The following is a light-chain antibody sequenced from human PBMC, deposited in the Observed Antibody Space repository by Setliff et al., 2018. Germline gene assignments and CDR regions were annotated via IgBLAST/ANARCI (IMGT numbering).Light chain of an antibody. CDR3: SSYAGSYIYV. J-gene: IGLJ1*01. CDR1: SSNIGATYD. Sequence: QSVLTQPPSVSGAPGQRVTISCTGTSSNIGATYDVHWYQQLPGTAPKLLMYGYSNRPSGVPVRFSGSRSGTSASLAINGLQAEDEADYYCSSYAGSYIYVFGTGTKVTVL. CDR2: GYS. V-gene: IGLV1-40*01.